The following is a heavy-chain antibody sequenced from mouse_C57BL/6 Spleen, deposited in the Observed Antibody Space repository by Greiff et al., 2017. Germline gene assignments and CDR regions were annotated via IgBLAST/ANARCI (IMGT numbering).Heavy chain of an antibody. CDR2: IYPGNSDT. V-gene: IGHV1-5*01. CDR3: TRNVYDSNYGAMDY. Sequence: EVQGVESGTVLARPGASVKMSCKTSGYTFTSYWMHWVKQRPGQGLEWIGAIYPGNSDTSYNQKFKGKAKLTAVTSASTAYMELSSLTNEDSAVYYCTRNVYDSNYGAMDYWGQGTSVTVSS. D-gene: IGHD2-5*01. J-gene: IGHJ4*01. CDR1: GYTFTSYW.